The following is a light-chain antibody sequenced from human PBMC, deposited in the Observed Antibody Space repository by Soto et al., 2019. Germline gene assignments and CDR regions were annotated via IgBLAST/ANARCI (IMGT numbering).Light chain of an antibody. Sequence: VMTQSPATLSLSPGDRATLSCRASQSVSSNLAWYQQKTGQAPRILIYGESTRATGIPARLSGSGSGTEFNLTISSLQSEDFAVYYCQKYNNWPRTFGQGTKVDIK. V-gene: IGKV3-15*01. CDR2: GES. J-gene: IGKJ1*01. CDR1: QSVSSN. CDR3: QKYNNWPRT.